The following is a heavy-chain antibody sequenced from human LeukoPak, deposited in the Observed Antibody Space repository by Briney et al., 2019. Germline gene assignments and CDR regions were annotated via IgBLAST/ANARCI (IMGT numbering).Heavy chain of an antibody. V-gene: IGHV1-46*01. CDR3: ARDSEGPGYSYGSYNFDY. D-gene: IGHD5-18*01. J-gene: IGHJ4*02. CDR1: GYAFTSYG. Sequence: ASVKVSCKASGYAFTSYGISWVRQAPGQGLEWMGIINPSGGSTSYAQKFQGRVTMTRDTSTSTVYMELSSLRSEDTAVYYCARDSEGPGYSYGSYNFDYWGQGTLVTVSS. CDR2: INPSGGST.